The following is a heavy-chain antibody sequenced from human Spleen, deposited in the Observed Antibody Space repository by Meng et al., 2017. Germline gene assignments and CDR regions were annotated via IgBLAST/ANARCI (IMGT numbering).Heavy chain of an antibody. CDR1: GFTFSSYA. Sequence: GESLKISCAASGFTFSSYAMSWVRQAPGKGLEWVSAISGSGGSTYYADSVKGRFTISRDNSKNTLYLQMNSLRAEDTAVYNCAKDGRLLGFGERGIMDVWGQGTTVTVSS. J-gene: IGHJ6*02. CDR2: ISGSGGST. D-gene: IGHD3-10*01. V-gene: IGHV3-23*01. CDR3: AKDGRLLGFGERGIMDV.